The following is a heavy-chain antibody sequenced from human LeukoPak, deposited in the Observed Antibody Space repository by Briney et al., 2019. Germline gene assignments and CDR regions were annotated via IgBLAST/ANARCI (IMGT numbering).Heavy chain of an antibody. CDR3: ARGSPPRRNYDSRGYYSYYFDY. J-gene: IGHJ4*02. Sequence: ASVKVSCKASGGTFSSYAISWVRQAPGQGLEWMGIINPSGGSTSYAQKFQGRVTMTRDTSTSTVYMELSSLRSEDTAVYYCARGSPPRRNYDSRGYYSYYFDYWGQGTLVTVSS. V-gene: IGHV1-46*01. D-gene: IGHD3-22*01. CDR1: GGTFSSYA. CDR2: INPSGGST.